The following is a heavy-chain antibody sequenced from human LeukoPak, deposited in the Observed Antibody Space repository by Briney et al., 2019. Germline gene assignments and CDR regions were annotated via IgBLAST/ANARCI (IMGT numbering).Heavy chain of an antibody. CDR1: RGSISSYY. CDR2: IYLSGDT. Sequence: SETLSLTCTVSRGSISSYYWSWLRQPPGKGLEWIGFIYLSGDTNYNPSLRRRLTISVDMSKNQFSLHLSCVTAADTAMYYCARDRSSYGGYYYGMDVWGRGTTVTVSS. J-gene: IGHJ6*02. D-gene: IGHD5-18*01. CDR3: ARDRSSYGGYYYGMDV. V-gene: IGHV4-59*12.